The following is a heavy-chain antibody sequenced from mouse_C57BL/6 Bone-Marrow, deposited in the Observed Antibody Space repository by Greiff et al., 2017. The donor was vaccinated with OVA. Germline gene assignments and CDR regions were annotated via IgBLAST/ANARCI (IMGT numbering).Heavy chain of an antibody. CDR3: ARKYYGSRWYFDV. D-gene: IGHD1-1*01. J-gene: IGHJ1*03. V-gene: IGHV1-82*01. Sequence: VQLQQSGPELVKPGASVKISCKASGYAFSSSWMNWVKQRPGKGLEWIGRIYPGDGDTNYNGKFKGKATLTADKSSSTAYMQLSSLTSEDSAVYFCARKYYGSRWYFDVWGTGTTVTVSS. CDR1: GYAFSSSW. CDR2: IYPGDGDT.